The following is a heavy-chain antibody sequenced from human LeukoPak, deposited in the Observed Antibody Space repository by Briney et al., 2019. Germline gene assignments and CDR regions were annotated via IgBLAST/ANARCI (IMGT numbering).Heavy chain of an antibody. Sequence: ASVKVSCKVSGYTLTELSMHWVRRAPGKGLEWMGGFDPEDGETIYAQKFQGRVTMTEDTSTDTAYMELSSLRSEDTAVYYCATASYYYDSSGYFDYWGQGTLVTVSS. D-gene: IGHD3-22*01. CDR2: FDPEDGET. CDR1: GYTLTELS. V-gene: IGHV1-24*01. CDR3: ATASYYYDSSGYFDY. J-gene: IGHJ4*02.